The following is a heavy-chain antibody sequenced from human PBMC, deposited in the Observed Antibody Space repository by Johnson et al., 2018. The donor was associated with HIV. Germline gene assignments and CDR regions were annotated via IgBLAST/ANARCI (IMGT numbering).Heavy chain of an antibody. J-gene: IGHJ3*02. V-gene: IGHV3-9*01. CDR2: ISWNSGST. CDR1: GFTFDDYA. Sequence: VQLVESGGGLVQPGRSLRLSCAASGFTFDDYAMHWVRQAPGKGLEWVSGISWNSGSTYYADSVMGRFTISRDNSKNSLYLQMNSRRPEDTALYYCTQCGGYGEDDAFDIWGQGTLVTVSS. CDR3: TQCGGYGEDDAFDI. D-gene: IGHD3-22*01.